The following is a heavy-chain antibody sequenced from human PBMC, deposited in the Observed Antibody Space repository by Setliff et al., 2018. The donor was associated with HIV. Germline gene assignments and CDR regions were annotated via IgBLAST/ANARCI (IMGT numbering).Heavy chain of an antibody. V-gene: IGHV4-59*01. CDR1: GGSISRYY. CDR2: IYYTGST. CDR3: ALDSGGYDYGFAVGSFDY. D-gene: IGHD5-18*01. Sequence: SETLSLTCTVPGGSISRYYWTWIRQPPGKGLEWIGNIYYTGSTNYNPSLKSRITISIDTSKSQFSLKLTSVAAADTAVYYGALDSGGYDYGFAVGSFDYWGQGALVTVSS. J-gene: IGHJ4*02.